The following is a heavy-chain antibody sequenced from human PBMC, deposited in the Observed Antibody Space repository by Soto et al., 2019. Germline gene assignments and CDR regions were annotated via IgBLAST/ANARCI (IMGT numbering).Heavy chain of an antibody. CDR3: SKGYFSGSGCPGGIGA. J-gene: IGHJ6*02. V-gene: IGHV3-30*18. CDR2: ISYDGSNK. Sequence: QMQMVESGGGVVQAGRSLRLSCAASGLTFRSYAMHWVRQAPGKGLEWVSFISYDGSNKYYVDSVKGRFTISRDNSKNPLDLQMNSLRGWGTGFYYLSKGYFSGSGCPGGIGAWGQGTTVTVSS. CDR1: GLTFRSYA. D-gene: IGHD2-15*01.